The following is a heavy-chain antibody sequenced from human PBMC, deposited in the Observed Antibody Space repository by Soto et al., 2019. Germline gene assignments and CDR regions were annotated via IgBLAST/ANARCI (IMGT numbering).Heavy chain of an antibody. D-gene: IGHD2-15*01. CDR2: IYYSGNT. V-gene: IGHV4-39*01. J-gene: IGHJ4*02. CDR3: ARRWGRSFDY. Sequence: SETLSLTCTVSGGSITSSSYYWGWIRQPPGKGLEWIGSIYYSGNTYYTPSLKSRVTISVDTSKNQFSLKLSSVTAADTAVYYCARRWGRSFDYWGQGTLVTVSS. CDR1: GGSITSSSYY.